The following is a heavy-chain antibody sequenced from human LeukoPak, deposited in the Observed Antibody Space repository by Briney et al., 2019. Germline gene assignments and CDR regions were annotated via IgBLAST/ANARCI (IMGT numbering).Heavy chain of an antibody. CDR3: ARALRKSYYYYYYMDV. J-gene: IGHJ6*03. V-gene: IGHV3-11*01. CDR2: ISSSGSTI. Sequence: GGSLRLSCAASGFTFSDYYMSWIRQAPGKGLEWVSYISSSGSTIYYADSVKGRFTISRDNAKNSLYLQMNSLRAEDAAVYYCARALRKSYYYYYYMDVWGKGTTVTVSS. CDR1: GFTFSDYY.